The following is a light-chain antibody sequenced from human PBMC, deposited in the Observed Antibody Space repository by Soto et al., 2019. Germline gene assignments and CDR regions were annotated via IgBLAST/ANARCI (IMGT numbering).Light chain of an antibody. CDR2: EVS. V-gene: IGLV2-14*02. Sequence: QSALTQPASVSGSPGQSITISCTGTSSNVGSYNLVSWYQHYPGEAPKLLIYEVSNRPSGVSSRFSGSKSGNTASLTISGLQADDEGDYYCSSFTTSNTWVFGGGTKLTVL. CDR3: SSFTTSNTWV. J-gene: IGLJ3*02. CDR1: SSNVGSYNL.